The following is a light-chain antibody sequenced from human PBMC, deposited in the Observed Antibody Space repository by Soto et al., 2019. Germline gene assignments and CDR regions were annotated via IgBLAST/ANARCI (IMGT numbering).Light chain of an antibody. CDR3: HQYDSSPLT. V-gene: IGKV3-20*01. Sequence: EIVLTQSPGTLSLSPGERATLSCRASQSVSSSYLDWYQQKPGQAPRLLIYGASSSATGIPDRLSGSGSGTDFTLTISRLENEDVEVSYCHQYDSSPLTCGGGTKVEIK. CDR2: GAS. J-gene: IGKJ4*01. CDR1: QSVSSSY.